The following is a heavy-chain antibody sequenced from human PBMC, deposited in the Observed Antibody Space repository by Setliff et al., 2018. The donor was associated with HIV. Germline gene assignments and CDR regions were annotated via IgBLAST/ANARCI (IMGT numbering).Heavy chain of an antibody. J-gene: IGHJ4*02. D-gene: IGHD2-2*01. CDR1: ELTFSNYA. CDR3: AKFKYAINSTYYFDS. CDR2: ISSSAGST. Sequence: GGSLRLSCAASELTFSNYAMTWVRQAPGKGLEWVSLISSSAGSTYYSDSMKGRFTISRDNAKNSLDLQMNSLTSEDAAIYYCAKFKYAINSTYYFDSWGRGTLVTVSS. V-gene: IGHV3-23*01.